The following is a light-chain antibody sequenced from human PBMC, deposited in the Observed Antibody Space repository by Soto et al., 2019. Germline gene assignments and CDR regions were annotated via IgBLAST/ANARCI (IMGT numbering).Light chain of an antibody. Sequence: EIVLTQSPVTLPVSPGERVTLSCRASQRLSSNLAWYQQRPGQAPRLLIYGASIRATDIPARFIGSGSGTEFTLTISSLQSEDFAVYYCQQYINWPRTFGQGTKVDIK. CDR2: GAS. CDR1: QRLSSN. CDR3: QQYINWPRT. J-gene: IGKJ1*01. V-gene: IGKV3-15*01.